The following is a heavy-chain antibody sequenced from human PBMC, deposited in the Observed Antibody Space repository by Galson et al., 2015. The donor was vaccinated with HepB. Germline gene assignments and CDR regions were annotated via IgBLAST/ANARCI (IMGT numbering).Heavy chain of an antibody. CDR1: GYSFSTYY. CDR3: ARDRESNRFGYSALGI. D-gene: IGHD2-15*01. J-gene: IGHJ3*02. V-gene: IGHV1-46*01. CDR2: INPSVGTT. Sequence: SVKVSCKASGYSFSTYYIQWVRQAPGQGLEWMGIINPSVGTTSYAQKFKGRVNMTRDTSTSTVHLELYSLTSEDTAVYYCARDRESNRFGYSALGIWGQGTMVTVSS.